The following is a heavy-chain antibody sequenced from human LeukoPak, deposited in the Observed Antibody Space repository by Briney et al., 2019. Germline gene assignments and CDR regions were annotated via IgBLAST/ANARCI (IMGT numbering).Heavy chain of an antibody. Sequence: PSETLSLTCSVSGARLTNPTYFQWSWFRLPPGKGLEFIGKIFASGTAALTPSLKSRATMSLDTSKNEFSLRLTSVTAEDSAVYYCARFKSGGFYYFDSWGQGTLVTVSS. J-gene: IGHJ4*02. CDR1: GARLTNPTYF. D-gene: IGHD2-15*01. CDR3: ARFKSGGFYYFDS. V-gene: IGHV4-61*01. CDR2: IFASGTA.